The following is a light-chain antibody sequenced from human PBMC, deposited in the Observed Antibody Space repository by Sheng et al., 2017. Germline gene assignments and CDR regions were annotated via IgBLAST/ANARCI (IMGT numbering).Light chain of an antibody. J-gene: IGKJ4*01. CDR1: HSVGNS. V-gene: IGKV3-11*01. Sequence: EIVLTQSPATLSLSPGERATLSCRASHSVGNSLAWYQQKPGQAPRLLMYGASNKVTGILARFSGSGSGTDFTLTISSLEPEDFAVYYCQQRANWPPVTFGGGTKVEIK. CDR3: QQRANWPPVT. CDR2: GAS.